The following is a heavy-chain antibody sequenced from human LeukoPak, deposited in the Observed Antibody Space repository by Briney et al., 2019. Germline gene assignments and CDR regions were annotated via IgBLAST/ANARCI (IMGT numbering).Heavy chain of an antibody. CDR2: INPNSGGT. V-gene: IGHV1-2*02. CDR1: GYTFTGYY. CDR3: ARGKSSSTSCYIY. Sequence: ASVKVSCKASGYTFTGYYMHWVRQAPAQALEWMGWINPNSGGTNYAQKFQGRVTMPRDTSISTAYMELRRLRCDDTAVYYCARGKSSSTSCYIYWGQGTLVTVSS. J-gene: IGHJ4*02. D-gene: IGHD2-2*02.